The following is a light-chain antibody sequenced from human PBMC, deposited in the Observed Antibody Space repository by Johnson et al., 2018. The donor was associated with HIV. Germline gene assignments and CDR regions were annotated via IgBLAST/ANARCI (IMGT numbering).Light chain of an antibody. CDR3: GTWDSSLSAYV. V-gene: IGLV1-51*02. J-gene: IGLJ1*01. CDR1: SSNIGNNY. Sequence: QSVLTQPPSMSAAPGQQVTISCSGSSSNIGNNYVSWYQHLPGTAPKLLIYENTKRPSGIPDRFSGSKSGTSATLGITGLQTGDEADYYCGTWDSSLSAYVFGTGTKVTVL. CDR2: ENT.